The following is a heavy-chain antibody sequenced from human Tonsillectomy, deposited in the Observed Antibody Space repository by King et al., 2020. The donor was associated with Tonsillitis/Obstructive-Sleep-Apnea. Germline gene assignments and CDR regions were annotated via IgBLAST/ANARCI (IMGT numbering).Heavy chain of an antibody. Sequence: VQLQQCGAGLLKPSETLSLTCAVYGGSFSGYYWSWIRQPSGKGLEWIGEINHSGSTNYNPSLKSRVTISVDTSKNQFSLKLSSVTAADTAVYYCARAMYYDSSGYYHFDYWGQGTLVTVSS. CDR2: INHSGST. CDR3: ARAMYYDSSGYYHFDY. CDR1: GGSFSGYY. J-gene: IGHJ4*02. V-gene: IGHV4-34*01. D-gene: IGHD3-22*01.